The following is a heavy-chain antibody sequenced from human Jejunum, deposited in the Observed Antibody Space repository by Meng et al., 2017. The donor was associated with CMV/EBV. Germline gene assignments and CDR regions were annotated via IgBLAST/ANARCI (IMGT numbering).Heavy chain of an antibody. J-gene: IGHJ4*02. D-gene: IGHD3-10*01. CDR2: ISGSGGST. CDR3: AKHQDGSGSYYNY. Sequence: SGFTFSTNAMRWVRQAPGKGLEWVSAISGSGGSTYYADSVKGRFTISRDDSKNTLYLQMNSLRAEDTAIYYCAKHQDGSGSYYNYWGQGMMVTVSS. V-gene: IGHV3-23*01. CDR1: GFTFSTNA.